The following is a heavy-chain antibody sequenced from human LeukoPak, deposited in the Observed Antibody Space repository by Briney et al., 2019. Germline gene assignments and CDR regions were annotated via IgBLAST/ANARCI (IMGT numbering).Heavy chain of an antibody. Sequence: GGSLRLSCAASGFTFSSYSMNWVRQAPGKGLEWVSIISSSSSYIYYADSVKGRFTISRDNAKNALYLQMNSLRVEDTAVYYCAREVSGDPWYNWFDPWGQGTLVTVSS. CDR3: AREVSGDPWYNWFDP. CDR1: GFTFSSYS. V-gene: IGHV3-21*01. D-gene: IGHD4-17*01. CDR2: ISSSSSYI. J-gene: IGHJ5*02.